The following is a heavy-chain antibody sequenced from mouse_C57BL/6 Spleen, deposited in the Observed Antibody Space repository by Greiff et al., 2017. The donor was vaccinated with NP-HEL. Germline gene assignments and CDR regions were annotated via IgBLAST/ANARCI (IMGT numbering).Heavy chain of an antibody. CDR1: GYTFTDYN. J-gene: IGHJ2*01. D-gene: IGHD2-2*01. Sequence: EVQLQQSGPELVKPGASVKMSCKASGYTFTDYNMHWVKQSHGKSLEWIGYINPNNGGTSYNQKFKGKATLTVNKSSSTAYMELRSLTSEDSAVYYCARENGYDEPDYFDYWGQGTTLTVSS. V-gene: IGHV1-22*01. CDR2: INPNNGGT. CDR3: ARENGYDEPDYFDY.